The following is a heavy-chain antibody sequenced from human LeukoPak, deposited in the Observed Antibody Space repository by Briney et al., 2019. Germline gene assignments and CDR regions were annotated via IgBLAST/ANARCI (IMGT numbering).Heavy chain of an antibody. CDR3: AREGIAALDLNN. D-gene: IGHD6-25*01. V-gene: IGHV3-23*01. CDR1: GFTFSSYA. CDR2: ISGSGGST. J-gene: IGHJ4*02. Sequence: GGSLRLSCAASGFTFSSYAMSWVRQAPGKGLEWVSAISGSGGSTYYADSVKGRFTISRDNAKNSLYLQMNSLRAEDTAVYYCAREGIAALDLNNWGQGTLVTVSS.